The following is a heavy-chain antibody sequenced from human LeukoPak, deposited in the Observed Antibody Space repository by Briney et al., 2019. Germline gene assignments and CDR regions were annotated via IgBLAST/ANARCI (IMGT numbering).Heavy chain of an antibody. J-gene: IGHJ4*02. V-gene: IGHV3-48*01. CDR2: ISSSSSTI. Sequence: PGGSLRLSYAASGFTFINAWMSWVRQAPGKGLEWVSYISSSSSTIYYADSVKGRFTISRDNAKNSLYLQMNSLRAEDTAVYYCARKWELGGQGTLVTVSS. D-gene: IGHD1-26*01. CDR3: ARKWEL. CDR1: GFTFINAW.